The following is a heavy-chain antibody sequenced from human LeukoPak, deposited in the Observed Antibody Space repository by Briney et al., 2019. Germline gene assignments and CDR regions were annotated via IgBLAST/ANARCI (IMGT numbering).Heavy chain of an antibody. D-gene: IGHD2-2*01. CDR2: INHSGST. J-gene: IGHJ6*02. Sequence: PSETLSLTCAVYGGSFSGYYWSWIRQPPGKGLEWIGEINHSGSTNYNPSLKSRVTISVDTSKDQSSLKLSSVTAADTAVYYCARVNLGYCSSTSCFYYYYGMDVWGQGTTVTVSS. CDR1: GGSFSGYY. CDR3: ARVNLGYCSSTSCFYYYYGMDV. V-gene: IGHV4-34*01.